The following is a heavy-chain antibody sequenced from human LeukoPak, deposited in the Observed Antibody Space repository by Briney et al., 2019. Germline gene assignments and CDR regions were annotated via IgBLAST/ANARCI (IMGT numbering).Heavy chain of an antibody. V-gene: IGHV3-21*01. CDR1: GFAFGSYT. CDR2: ISSSSSYI. CDR3: ARDHPNGVD. Sequence: GGSLRLSCTASGFAFGSYTITWVRQAPGKGLEWDSSISSSSSYIYYADSVKGRFTISRDNAKNSLYLQMNSLRAEDTAVYYCARDHPNGVDWGQGTLVTVSS. D-gene: IGHD2-8*01. J-gene: IGHJ4*02.